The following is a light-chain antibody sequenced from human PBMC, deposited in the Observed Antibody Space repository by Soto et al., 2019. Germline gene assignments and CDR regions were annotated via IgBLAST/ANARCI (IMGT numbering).Light chain of an antibody. Sequence: QSALTQPASVSGSPGQSITISCTGTSSDVGGYNYVSWYQHHPGKAPKLMIYEVSNRPSGVSNRFSGSKFGNTASLTISGLQAEDEADYYCCAYAGTYVVFGGGTKLTVL. J-gene: IGLJ2*01. CDR3: CAYAGTYVV. V-gene: IGLV2-14*01. CDR1: SSDVGGYNY. CDR2: EVS.